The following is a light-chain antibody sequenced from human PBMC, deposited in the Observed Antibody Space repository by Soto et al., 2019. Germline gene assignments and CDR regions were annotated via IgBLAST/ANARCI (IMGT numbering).Light chain of an antibody. Sequence: QSVLTQPPSASGSPGQSVTISCTGTSSDVGGYNYVSWYQQHPGKAPKLLIYSNNQRPSGVPDRFSGSKSGTSASLAISGLRSEDEADYYCAAWDDSLSGYVFGTGTKLTVL. J-gene: IGLJ1*01. CDR2: SNN. V-gene: IGLV1-47*02. CDR3: AAWDDSLSGYV. CDR1: SSDVGGYNY.